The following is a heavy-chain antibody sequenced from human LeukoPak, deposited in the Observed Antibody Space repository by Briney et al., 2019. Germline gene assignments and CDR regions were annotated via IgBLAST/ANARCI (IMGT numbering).Heavy chain of an antibody. CDR1: GFTFSSYS. J-gene: IGHJ4*02. Sequence: GRSLTLSCAASGFTFSSYSVNWVRQAPGKGLEWVAVISDDGSNIYYADSVKGRFTISRDNSKDTLYLQMNSLGGEDTAVYYCARESVFDSWGQGTLVTVSS. V-gene: IGHV3-30-3*01. CDR3: ARESVFDS. CDR2: ISDDGSNI.